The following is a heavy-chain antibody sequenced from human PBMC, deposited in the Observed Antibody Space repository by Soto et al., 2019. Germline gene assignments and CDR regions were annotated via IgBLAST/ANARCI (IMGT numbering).Heavy chain of an antibody. CDR1: GGTFSSYT. J-gene: IGHJ4*02. CDR3: ARGTTNCSGGSCFDY. Sequence: VQLVQSGAEVKKPGSSVKVSCKASGGTFSSYTISWVRQAPGQGLEWMGRIIPILGIANYAQKFQGRVTITADKSTSTAYMELSSLRSEDTAVYYCARGTTNCSGGSCFDYWGQGTLVTVSS. CDR2: IIPILGIA. D-gene: IGHD2-15*01. V-gene: IGHV1-69*02.